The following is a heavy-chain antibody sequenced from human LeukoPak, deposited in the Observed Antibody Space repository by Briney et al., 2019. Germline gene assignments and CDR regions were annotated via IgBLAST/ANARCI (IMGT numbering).Heavy chain of an antibody. J-gene: IGHJ4*02. CDR3: ARDFPSRFGEGFHF. D-gene: IGHD3-10*01. Sequence: PGGSLRLSCAASGFIFSSFSMNWVRQVPGKGLEWVSSISSSSTYIFYADSVKGRFSISRDDAKNSLYLQMNSLRAEDTAVYYCARDFPSRFGEGFHFWGQASIVSVSS. CDR1: GFIFSSFS. CDR2: ISSSSTYI. V-gene: IGHV3-21*01.